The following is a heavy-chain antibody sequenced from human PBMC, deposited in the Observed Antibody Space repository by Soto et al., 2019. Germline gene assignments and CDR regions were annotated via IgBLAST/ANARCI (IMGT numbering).Heavy chain of an antibody. CDR2: IYYSGST. CDR1: GGSISSYY. D-gene: IGHD3-16*02. J-gene: IGHJ4*02. Sequence: SETLSLTCTVSGGSISSYYWSWIRQPPGKGLEWIVYIYYSGSTNYNPSLNSRVTISVDTSKNQFSLKLSSVNAADTAVYYCARVGSYDYVWGSYRPGGYFDYGGQGTLVTVSS. CDR3: ARVGSYDYVWGSYRPGGYFDY. V-gene: IGHV4-59*01.